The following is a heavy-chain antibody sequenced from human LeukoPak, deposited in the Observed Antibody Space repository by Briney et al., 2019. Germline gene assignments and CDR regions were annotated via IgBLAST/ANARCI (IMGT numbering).Heavy chain of an antibody. Sequence: GESLKISCKGSGYSFTSYWIGWVRQMPGKGLEWMGIIYPGDSDTRYSPSFQGQVTISADKSISTAYLQWSSLKASDTAMYYCARLQPDYGGNSEDAFDIWGQGTVVTVSS. J-gene: IGHJ3*02. V-gene: IGHV5-51*01. CDR2: IYPGDSDT. D-gene: IGHD4-23*01. CDR1: GYSFTSYW. CDR3: ARLQPDYGGNSEDAFDI.